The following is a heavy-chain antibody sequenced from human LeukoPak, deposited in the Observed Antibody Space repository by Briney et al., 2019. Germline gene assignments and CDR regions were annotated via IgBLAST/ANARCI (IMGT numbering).Heavy chain of an antibody. V-gene: IGHV1-18*01. J-gene: IGHJ6*03. CDR2: ISAYNGNT. Sequence: ASVKVSCKASGYTFTSYGISWVRQAPGQGLEWMGWISAYNGNTNYAQKLQGRVTMTTDTSTSTAYMELRSLRSDDTAVYYCARDPEDIAALYYMDVWGKGTTVTASS. CDR1: GYTFTSYG. D-gene: IGHD6-13*01. CDR3: ARDPEDIAALYYMDV.